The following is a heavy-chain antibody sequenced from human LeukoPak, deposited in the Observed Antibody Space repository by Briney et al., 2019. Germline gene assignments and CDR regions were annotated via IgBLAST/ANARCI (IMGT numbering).Heavy chain of an antibody. J-gene: IGHJ3*02. CDR1: GYTFTSYG. Sequence: ASVTVSCKASGYTFTSYGISWVRLAPAPGLEWMGWISAYTGNTNYEQNLLGRVTITTVTSTNKDFMELRSLRSDDTAAYYCARVGYYYGSGSYDAFDIWGEGTMVTVSS. CDR3: ARVGYYYGSGSYDAFDI. D-gene: IGHD3-10*01. CDR2: ISAYTGNT. V-gene: IGHV1-18*01.